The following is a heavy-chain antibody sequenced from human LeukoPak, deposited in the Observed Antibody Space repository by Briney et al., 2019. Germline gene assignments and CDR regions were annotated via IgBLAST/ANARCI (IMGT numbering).Heavy chain of an antibody. CDR1: GGSISSSSYY. CDR3: ARHNGDPTPEAFDI. CDR2: IYYSGST. D-gene: IGHD4-17*01. V-gene: IGHV4-39*01. Sequence: SETLSLTCTVSGGSISSSSYYWGWIRQPPGKGLEWIGNIYYSGSTYYNPSLKSRVTISVDTSKNQFSLKLSSVTAADTAVYYCARHNGDPTPEAFDIWGQGTMVTVSS. J-gene: IGHJ3*02.